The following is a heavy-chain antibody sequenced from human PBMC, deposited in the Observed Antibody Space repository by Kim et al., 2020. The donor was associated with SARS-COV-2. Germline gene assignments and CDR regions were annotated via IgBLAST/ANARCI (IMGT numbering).Heavy chain of an antibody. J-gene: IGHJ6*02. Sequence: SQTLSLTCAISGDSVSSNSAAWNWIRQSPSRGLEWLGRTYYRSKWYNDYAVSVKSRITINPDTSKNQFSLQLNSVTPEDTAVYYCARDSSSGYDSYYYGMDVWGQGTTVTVSS. CDR3: ARDSSSGYDSYYYGMDV. CDR2: TYYRSKWYN. D-gene: IGHD5-12*01. CDR1: GDSVSSNSAA. V-gene: IGHV6-1*01.